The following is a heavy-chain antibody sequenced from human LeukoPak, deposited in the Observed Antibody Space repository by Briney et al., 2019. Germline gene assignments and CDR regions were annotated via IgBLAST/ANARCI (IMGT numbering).Heavy chain of an antibody. J-gene: IGHJ4*02. D-gene: IGHD3-22*01. CDR2: IWYDGSNK. CDR3: VRELPPVVQYYFDY. Sequence: GGSLRLSCAASGFTFRSYGMHWVRQAPGKGLEWVAVIWYDGSNKYYADSVKGRFTISRDNSRNTLYLQINSLRAEDTAVYYCVRELPPVVQYYFDYWGPGTLVTVSS. CDR1: GFTFRSYG. V-gene: IGHV3-33*01.